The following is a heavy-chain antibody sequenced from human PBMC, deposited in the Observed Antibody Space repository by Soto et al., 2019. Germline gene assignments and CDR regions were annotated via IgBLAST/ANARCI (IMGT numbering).Heavy chain of an antibody. CDR3: AKRLSTVTPSWYFDL. CDR1: GFSFSSYG. D-gene: IGHD4-17*01. CDR2: IWYDGSNK. V-gene: IGHV3-33*06. J-gene: IGHJ2*01. Sequence: QVQLVESGGGVVQSGRSLRLSCAASGFSFSSYGMHWVRQAPGKGLEWVAVIWYDGSNKYYADSVKGRFTISRDNSMYTLYLQMNSLRAEDTAVYYCAKRLSTVTPSWYFDLWGRGTLVTVSS.